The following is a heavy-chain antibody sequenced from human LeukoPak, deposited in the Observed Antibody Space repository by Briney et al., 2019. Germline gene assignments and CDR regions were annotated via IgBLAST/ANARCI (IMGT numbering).Heavy chain of an antibody. J-gene: IGHJ6*03. D-gene: IGHD3-10*01. Sequence: PSETLSLTCSVSGYSISSGYYWGWIRQPPGKGLEWIGSIYNSGSTYNNPSLKSRVTISVDTSKNQFSLKVSSVTAADTAVYYCARSYGSGSYNYYYYYMDVWGKGTTVTISS. CDR2: IYNSGST. V-gene: IGHV4-38-2*02. CDR3: ARSYGSGSYNYYYYYMDV. CDR1: GYSISSGYY.